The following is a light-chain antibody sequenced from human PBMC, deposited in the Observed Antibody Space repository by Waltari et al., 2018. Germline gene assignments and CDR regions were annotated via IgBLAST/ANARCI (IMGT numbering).Light chain of an antibody. CDR1: AWGDKD. CDR2: QDV. V-gene: IGLV3-1*01. Sequence: SYEVTQPPSVSVSPGQTASITCSGDAWGDKDVWWYQQKPGQSPVVVIYQDVKRPSGIPARFSGSSSGNTATLTIGGTQAMDEADYYCQAWDGTTVVFGGGTKVTVL. J-gene: IGLJ2*01. CDR3: QAWDGTTVV.